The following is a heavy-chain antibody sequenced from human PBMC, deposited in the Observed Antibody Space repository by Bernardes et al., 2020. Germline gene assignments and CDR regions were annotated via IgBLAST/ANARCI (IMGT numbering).Heavy chain of an antibody. Sequence: GSLRLSCAASGFTFSSYSMSWVRQAPGKGLEWVSTISGSDDTTYYADSVKGRFTISRDNSKNTLYLQMNSLKAEDTAIYHCAKGRSDGSCYSWAAYWGQGALVTVSS. J-gene: IGHJ4*02. CDR3: AKGRSDGSCYSWAAY. V-gene: IGHV3-23*01. CDR2: ISGSDDTT. D-gene: IGHD2-15*01. CDR1: GFTFSSYS.